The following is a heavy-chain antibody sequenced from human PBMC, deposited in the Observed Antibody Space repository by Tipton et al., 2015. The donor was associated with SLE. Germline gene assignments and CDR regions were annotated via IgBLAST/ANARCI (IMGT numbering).Heavy chain of an antibody. D-gene: IGHD2-8*01. Sequence: LRLSCSVSGDSISSSNWVWIRQPPGKGLEWIGSTYYGGTTYDTPSLRSRVSISLDTSKNQFSLRLTSVTAADTGVYYCARDGPPNYYYYGMDVWGQGTTVTVSS. CDR2: TYYGGTT. J-gene: IGHJ6*01. CDR1: GDSISSSN. CDR3: ARDGPPNYYYYGMDV. V-gene: IGHV4-39*01.